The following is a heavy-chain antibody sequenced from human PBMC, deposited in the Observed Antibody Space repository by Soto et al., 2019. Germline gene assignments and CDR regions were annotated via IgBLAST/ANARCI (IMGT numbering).Heavy chain of an antibody. CDR3: ARRRGDYWFDP. D-gene: IGHD2-21*02. J-gene: IGHJ5*02. CDR2: IYYSGST. CDR1: GGSISSGGYY. Sequence: QVQLQESGPGLVKPSQTLSLTCTVSGGSISSGGYYWSWIRQHPGKGLEWIGYIYYSGSTYYNPSSKRGVTISVDTSTNQFPLKLCSVTAADTAVYSCARRRGDYWFDPWGQGTLVTVSS. V-gene: IGHV4-31*03.